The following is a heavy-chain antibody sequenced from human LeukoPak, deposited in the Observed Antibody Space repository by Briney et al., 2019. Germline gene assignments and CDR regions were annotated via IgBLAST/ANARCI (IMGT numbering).Heavy chain of an antibody. Sequence: SETLSLTCTVPGDSISSYYWSWIRQPAGKGLEWIGRIYTSGSTNYNPSLKSRVTMSVDTSKNQFSLKLSSVTAADTAVYYCARDPVGMRMVDAFDIWGQGTMVTVSS. CDR1: GDSISSYY. J-gene: IGHJ3*02. CDR3: ARDPVGMRMVDAFDI. CDR2: IYTSGST. V-gene: IGHV4-4*07. D-gene: IGHD3-16*01.